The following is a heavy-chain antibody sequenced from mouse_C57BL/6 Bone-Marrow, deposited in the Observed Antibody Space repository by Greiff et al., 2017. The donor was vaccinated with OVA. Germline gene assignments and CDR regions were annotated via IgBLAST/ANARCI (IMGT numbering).Heavy chain of an antibody. J-gene: IGHJ2*01. V-gene: IGHV1-64*01. CDR3: AGGLGEFDD. D-gene: IGHD4-1*01. CDR1: GYTFTSYW. CDR2: IHPNSGSN. Sequence: QVQLQQPGAELVKPGASVKLSCKASGYTFTSYWMHWVKQRPGQGLEWIGMIHPNSGSNNYTEKVKSKSTLTVSKSTTTTYMRLIRLTSEDSAVYSSAGGLGEFDDWGQGTTLTVSS.